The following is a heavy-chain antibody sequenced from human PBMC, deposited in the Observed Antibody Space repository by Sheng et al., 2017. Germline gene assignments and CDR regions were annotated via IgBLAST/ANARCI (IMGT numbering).Heavy chain of an antibody. V-gene: IGHV3-30*01. CDR2: ISHDGSDK. CDR1: GFTFSSYA. Sequence: QVQLVESGGGVVQPGRSLRLSCAASGFTFSSYAMHWVRQAPGKGLEWVAVISHDGSDKYYADSVKGRFTISRDNSKNTLYLQMNSLRAEDTAVYYCARGDYYDSSVYHYAGVDYWGQGTLV. J-gene: IGHJ4*02. CDR3: ARGDYYDSSVYHYAGVDY. D-gene: IGHD3-22*01.